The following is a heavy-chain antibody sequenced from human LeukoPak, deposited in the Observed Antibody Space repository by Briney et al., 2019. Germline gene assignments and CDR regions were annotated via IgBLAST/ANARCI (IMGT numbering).Heavy chain of an antibody. V-gene: IGHV4-39*07. CDR1: GGSISSSSYY. J-gene: IGHJ4*02. CDR3: AIRVRTSIAVASRHFDY. D-gene: IGHD6-19*01. Sequence: PSETLSLTCTVSGGSISSSSYYWGWIRQPPGKGLEWIGRVYYSGSTYYNPSLKSRVTISVDTSKNQFSLKLSSVTAADTAVYYCAIRVRTSIAVASRHFDYWGQGTLVTVSS. CDR2: VYYSGST.